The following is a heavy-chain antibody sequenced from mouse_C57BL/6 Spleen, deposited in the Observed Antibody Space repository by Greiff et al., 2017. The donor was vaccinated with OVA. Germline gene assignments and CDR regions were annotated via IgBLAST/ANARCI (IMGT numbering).Heavy chain of an antibody. CDR1: GYTFTSYW. D-gene: IGHD1-1*01. CDR2: IDPSDSYT. J-gene: IGHJ4*01. Sequence: QVQLQQPGAELVMPGASVKLSCKASGYTFTSYWMHWVKQRPGQGLEWIGEIDPSDSYTNYNQKFKGKSTLTVDKSSSTAYMQLSSLTSEVSAVYYCARKEAYCGSSYGYYAMDYWGQGTSVTVSS. CDR3: ARKEAYCGSSYGYYAMDY. V-gene: IGHV1-69*01.